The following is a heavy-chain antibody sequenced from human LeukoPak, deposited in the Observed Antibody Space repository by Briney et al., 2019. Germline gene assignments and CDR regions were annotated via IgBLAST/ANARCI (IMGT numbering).Heavy chain of an antibody. V-gene: IGHV4-31*03. J-gene: IGHJ5*01. CDR3: ARGYPFFDF. CDR2: IEYSGKT. CDR1: GGSISSGTFY. Sequence: SQTLSLTCSVSGGSISSGTFYWDWSRQHRGRGGEGVGYIEYSGKTYDKPSRKRRLTISRNTSKNQLSLRLTSVTAADTAVYYCARGYPFFDFWGQGTLVTVSS. D-gene: IGHD5-18*01.